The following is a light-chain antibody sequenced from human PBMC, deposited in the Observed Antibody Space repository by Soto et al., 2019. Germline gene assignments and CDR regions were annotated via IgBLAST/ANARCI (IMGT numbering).Light chain of an antibody. V-gene: IGKV1-5*03. CDR2: RTS. CDR3: QQYNSDSFYT. Sequence: DIQLTQSPSTLSASVGDRVAITCRASQSFGTWLAWYQQKPGKAPNLLIYRTSSLVRGVPSRFSGGGSGTEFPLTISSLQPDDFATYYCQQYNSDSFYTFGQGTKVEIK. CDR1: QSFGTW. J-gene: IGKJ2*01.